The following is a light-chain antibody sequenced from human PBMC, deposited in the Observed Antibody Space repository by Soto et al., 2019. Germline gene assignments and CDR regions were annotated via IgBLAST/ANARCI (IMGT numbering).Light chain of an antibody. CDR2: GAS. CDR3: QQYGSSPLT. CDR1: ESISRDY. Sequence: EIVLTQSPGTLSLSPGQRATLSCRASESISRDYLAWYQQRLGQAPRLLIYGASSGATGIPDRFSGSGSGTDFTLTISRLEPEDFAIYYCQQYGSSPLTFGGGTKVEIK. J-gene: IGKJ4*01. V-gene: IGKV3-20*01.